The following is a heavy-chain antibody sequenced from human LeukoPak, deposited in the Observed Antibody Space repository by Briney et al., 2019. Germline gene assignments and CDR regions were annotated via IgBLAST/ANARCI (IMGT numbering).Heavy chain of an antibody. CDR3: ARRSSSQPPNY. CDR2: VSHIGST. D-gene: IGHD6-13*01. Sequence: SETLSLTCAVYGGSLSGYFWSWIRQPPGKGLEWIGEVSHIGSTNYSPSLKSPVTISVDTSKNQFSLKLSSVTAADTAVYYCARRSSSQPPNYWGQGTLVTVSS. CDR1: GGSLSGYF. V-gene: IGHV4-34*01. J-gene: IGHJ4*02.